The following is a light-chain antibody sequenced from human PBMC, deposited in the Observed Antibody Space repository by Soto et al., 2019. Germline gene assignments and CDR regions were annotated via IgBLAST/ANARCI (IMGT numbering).Light chain of an antibody. CDR3: QQYNNWPPIT. CDR2: GAS. J-gene: IGKJ5*01. CDR1: QSVSSN. V-gene: IGKV3-15*01. Sequence: EIVMTQSPATLSVSPGERATLSCRASQSVSSNLAWYQQKPGQAPRLLIYGASTRATGIPARFSGSGSGTEFTLSISTLQSEDFALYYCQQYNNWPPITFGQGTRLEIK.